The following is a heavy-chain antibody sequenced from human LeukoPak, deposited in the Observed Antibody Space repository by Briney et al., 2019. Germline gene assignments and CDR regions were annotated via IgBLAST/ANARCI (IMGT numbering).Heavy chain of an antibody. Sequence: PGGSLRLSCAASEFTFNSYAMSWVRQAPGKGLEWLSVISGSGGSTYYADSVKGRFTISRDNSKNTLYLQMGSLRAEDMAVYYCARVKLFWENYYDSSGPPNSLRRAGAFDIWGQGPMVTVSS. CDR2: ISGSGGST. CDR3: ARVKLFWENYYDSSGPPNSLRRAGAFDI. D-gene: IGHD3-22*01. J-gene: IGHJ3*02. CDR1: EFTFNSYA. V-gene: IGHV3-23*01.